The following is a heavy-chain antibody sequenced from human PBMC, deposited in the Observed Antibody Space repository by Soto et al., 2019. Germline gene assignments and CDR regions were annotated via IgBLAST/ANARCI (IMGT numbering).Heavy chain of an antibody. V-gene: IGHV1-69*01. Sequence: QVQLVQSGAEVKKPGSSVKVSCKASGGTFSSYAISWVRQAPGQGLEWMGGIIPIFGTANYAQKFQGRVTITADESTNTAYMGLSSLRSEDTAVYYCARDSREAVNYYYYGMDVWGQGTTVTVSS. CDR1: GGTFSSYA. D-gene: IGHD1-26*01. J-gene: IGHJ6*02. CDR2: IIPIFGTA. CDR3: ARDSREAVNYYYYGMDV.